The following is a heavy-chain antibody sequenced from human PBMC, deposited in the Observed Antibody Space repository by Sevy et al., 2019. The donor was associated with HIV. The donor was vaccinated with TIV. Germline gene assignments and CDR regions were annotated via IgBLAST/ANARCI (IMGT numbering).Heavy chain of an antibody. D-gene: IGHD3-3*01. J-gene: IGHJ4*02. CDR1: GDSISSSSYY. Sequence: SETLSLTCIVSGDSISSSSYYWGWIRQPPGKGLEWIASISYSGNTYYNPSLKGRTTMSMDSSKNQFFLTLNSVTAPDAAVYYCARSNPYYDFWRGYMTSGYFDFWGPGTLVTVSS. CDR2: ISYSGNT. V-gene: IGHV4-39*01. CDR3: ARSNPYYDFWRGYMTSGYFDF.